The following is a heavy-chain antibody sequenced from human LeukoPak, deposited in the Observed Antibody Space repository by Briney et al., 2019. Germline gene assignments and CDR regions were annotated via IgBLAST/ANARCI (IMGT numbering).Heavy chain of an antibody. V-gene: IGHV3-23*01. CDR3: AKDASGTYPSDFDY. D-gene: IGHD3-3*01. CDR2: I. J-gene: IGHJ4*02. Sequence: GGSLRLSCAASGFTFSSYNMNWVRQAPGKGLEWVSAINADSVKGRFTISRDNSKNMLYLQMNSLRAEDTAVYYCAKDASGTYPSDFDYWGQGTLVTVSS. CDR1: GFTFSSYN.